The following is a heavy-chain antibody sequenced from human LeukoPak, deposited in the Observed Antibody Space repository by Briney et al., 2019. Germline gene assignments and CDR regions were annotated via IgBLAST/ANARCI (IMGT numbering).Heavy chain of an antibody. V-gene: IGHV4-30-4*08. J-gene: IGHJ6*02. Sequence: PSETLSLTCTVSGGSISGYYWSWIRQPPGKGLEWIGYIYYSGSTYYNPSLKSRVTISVDTSKNQFSLKLSSVTAADTAVYYCARDSSSGVYYYYGMDVWGQGTTVTVSS. D-gene: IGHD6-19*01. CDR1: GGSISGYY. CDR2: IYYSGST. CDR3: ARDSSSGVYYYYGMDV.